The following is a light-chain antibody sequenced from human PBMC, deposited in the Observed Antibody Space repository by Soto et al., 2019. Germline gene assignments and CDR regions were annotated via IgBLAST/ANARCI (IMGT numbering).Light chain of an antibody. J-gene: IGKJ4*01. CDR3: QQYDKWPLT. CDR2: EVS. CDR1: QSLAASDGNTY. Sequence: DVVMTQSPISLPVTLGQPASISCRSSQSLAASDGNTYLMWFQQRPGQSPRRLIYEVSNRDSGVPDRFSGSGSGTEFTLAISSLQSEDFAVYYCQQYDKWPLTFGGGTKVDIK. V-gene: IGKV2-30*01.